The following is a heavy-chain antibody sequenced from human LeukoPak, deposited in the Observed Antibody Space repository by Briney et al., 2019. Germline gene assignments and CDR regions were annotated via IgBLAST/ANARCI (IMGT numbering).Heavy chain of an antibody. D-gene: IGHD1-7*01. V-gene: IGHV3-33*01. J-gene: IGHJ3*01. Sequence: GRSLRLSCAASGFTFRNYGMHWVRQAPGKGLEWVAVIWYDGNNKFYADSVRGRFTISRDNSRNTLYLQMNSLRAEDTAIYFCARDRLSGTAINDDAFDVWGQGTTVTIFS. CDR3: ARDRLSGTAINDDAFDV. CDR2: IWYDGNNK. CDR1: GFTFRNYG.